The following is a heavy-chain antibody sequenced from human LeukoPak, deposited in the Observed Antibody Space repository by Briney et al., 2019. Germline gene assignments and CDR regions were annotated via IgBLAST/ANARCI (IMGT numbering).Heavy chain of an antibody. CDR1: GYTFTSYY. CDR3: ARDTGYSYLRRPTLPDY. CDR2: INPSGGST. V-gene: IGHV1-46*01. J-gene: IGHJ4*02. Sequence: ASVQVSCKASGYTFTSYYMHWVRQAPGQGLEWMGIINPSGGSTSYAQKFQGRVTMTRDTSTSTVYMELSSLRSEDTAVYYCARDTGYSYLRRPTLPDYWGQGTLVTVSS. D-gene: IGHD5-18*01.